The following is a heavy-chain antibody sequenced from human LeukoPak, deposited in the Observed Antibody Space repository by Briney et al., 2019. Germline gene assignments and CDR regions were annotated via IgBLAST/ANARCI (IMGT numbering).Heavy chain of an antibody. CDR2: IYYSGST. CDR3: ARDSGYSYGYGLYYYYMDV. Sequence: SETLSLTCTVSGGSFSSYYWSWIRQPPGKGLEWIGYIYYSGSTNYNPSLKSRVTISVDTSKNQFSLKLSSVTAADTAVYYCARDSGYSYGYGLYYYYMDVWGKGTTVTVSS. J-gene: IGHJ6*03. V-gene: IGHV4-59*01. D-gene: IGHD5-18*01. CDR1: GGSFSSYY.